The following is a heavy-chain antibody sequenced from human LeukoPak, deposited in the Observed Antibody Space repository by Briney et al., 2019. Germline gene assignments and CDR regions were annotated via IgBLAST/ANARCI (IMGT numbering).Heavy chain of an antibody. Sequence: PSETLSLTCTVSGGSISSYYWSWIRQPPGKGLEWIGYIYYSGSTNYNPSLKSRVTISVDTSKNQFSLKLSSVTAADTAVYYCARVFLEWDYYFDYWGQGTLVTASS. V-gene: IGHV4-59*01. CDR3: ARVFLEWDYYFDY. CDR2: IYYSGST. J-gene: IGHJ4*02. D-gene: IGHD3-3*01. CDR1: GGSISSYY.